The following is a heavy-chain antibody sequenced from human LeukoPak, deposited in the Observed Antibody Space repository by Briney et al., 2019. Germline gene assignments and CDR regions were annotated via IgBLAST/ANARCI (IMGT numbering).Heavy chain of an antibody. CDR2: ISAHNGNT. J-gene: IGHJ4*02. CDR1: GYTFSIDG. CDR3: ARGAPGDSVLADY. D-gene: IGHD2/OR15-2a*01. Sequence: ASVKVSCKTSGYTFSIDGVSWVRQAPGQGLEWLGWISAHNGNTNYAQKVQGKVQGRVTMTTETSTSTAYMELRSLTSDDTAVYYCARGAPGDSVLADYWGQGTLVTVSS. V-gene: IGHV1-18*01.